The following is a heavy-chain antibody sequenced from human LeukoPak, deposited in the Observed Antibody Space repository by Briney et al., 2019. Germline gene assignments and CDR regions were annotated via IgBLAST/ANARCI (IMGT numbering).Heavy chain of an antibody. CDR1: GFTFSSYG. J-gene: IGHJ3*02. CDR3: AKGRGAFDI. V-gene: IGHV3-30*18. CDR2: ISYDGSKK. D-gene: IGHD3-10*01. Sequence: SGGSLRLSCAASGFTFSSYGMHWVRQAPDKGLEWVAVISYDGSKKYYVDSVKGRFAISRDNSKNTLYLQMNSLRAEDTAVYYCAKGRGAFDIWGQGTMVTVSS.